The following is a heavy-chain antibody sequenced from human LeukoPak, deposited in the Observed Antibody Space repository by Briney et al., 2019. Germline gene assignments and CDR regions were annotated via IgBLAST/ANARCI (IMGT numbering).Heavy chain of an antibody. CDR1: GFTFSRYS. CDR3: ARGSAQIAEDYFDH. CDR2: ITGSSDYI. J-gene: IGHJ4*02. V-gene: IGHV3-21*04. Sequence: PGESLRLSCAASGFTFSRYSVNWVRQAPGKGLEWVSCITGSSDYIFYADSVRGRFTISRDNAKNSLHLQMNSLRVEDTAVYYCARGSAQIAEDYFDHWGQGILVTVSS. D-gene: IGHD6-13*01.